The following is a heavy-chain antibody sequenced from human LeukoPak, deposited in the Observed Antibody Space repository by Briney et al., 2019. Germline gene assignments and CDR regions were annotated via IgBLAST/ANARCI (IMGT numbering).Heavy chain of an antibody. D-gene: IGHD3-22*01. Sequence: GGSLRLSCAASGFTFSSDWMSWVRQAPGKGLEWVANIKQDGSEKYYVDSVKGRFTISRDNAKNSLYLQMNSLRAEDTAVYYCARGYPGRYDSSGYYRPAVYWGQGTLVTVSS. CDR1: GFTFSSDW. V-gene: IGHV3-7*01. CDR2: IKQDGSEK. CDR3: ARGYPGRYDSSGYYRPAVY. J-gene: IGHJ4*02.